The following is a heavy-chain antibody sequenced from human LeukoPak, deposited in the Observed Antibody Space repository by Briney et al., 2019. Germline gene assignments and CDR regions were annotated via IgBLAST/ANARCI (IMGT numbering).Heavy chain of an antibody. CDR2: IYTSGST. V-gene: IGHV4-61*02. D-gene: IGHD3-22*01. Sequence: PSQTLSLTCTVSGGSISSGSYYWSWIRQPAGRGLEWIGRIYTSGSTNYNPSLKSRVIMSVDTSKNQFSLKLSSVTAADTAVYYCARARSGSSGYFSALDIWGQGTMVTVSS. CDR3: ARARSGSSGYFSALDI. J-gene: IGHJ3*02. CDR1: GGSISSGSYY.